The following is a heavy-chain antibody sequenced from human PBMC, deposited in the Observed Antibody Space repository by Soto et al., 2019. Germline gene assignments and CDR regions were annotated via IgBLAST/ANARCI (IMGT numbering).Heavy chain of an antibody. V-gene: IGHV3-33*01. CDR1: GFTFSSYG. CDR2: IWYDGSNK. Sequence: GGSLRLSCAASGFTFSSYGMHWVRQAPGKGLEWVAVIWYDGSNKYYADSVKGRFTISRDNSKKTLYLQMNSLRAEDTAVYYCARVGEEKEWLVRYYYYYMDVWGKGTTVTVSS. CDR3: ARVGEEKEWLVRYYYYYMDV. D-gene: IGHD6-19*01. J-gene: IGHJ6*03.